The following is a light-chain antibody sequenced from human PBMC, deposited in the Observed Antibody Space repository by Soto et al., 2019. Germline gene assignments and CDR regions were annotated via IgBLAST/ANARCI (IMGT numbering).Light chain of an antibody. V-gene: IGLV1-51*02. CDR1: SSNIGNNY. J-gene: IGLJ1*01. CDR3: GTWDSSLSAGV. CDR2: ENN. Sequence: QSLLTQPPSVSAAPGQKVTISCSGSSSNIGNNYVSWYQQLPGTAPRLLIYENNKRPSGIPDRFSGPKSGSSATLGITGLQTGDEADYYCGTWDSSLSAGVFGTGTKVTVL.